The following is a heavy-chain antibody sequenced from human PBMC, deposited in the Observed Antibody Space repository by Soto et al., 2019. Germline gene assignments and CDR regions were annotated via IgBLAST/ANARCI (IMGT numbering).Heavy chain of an antibody. J-gene: IGHJ5*01. D-gene: IGHD3-22*01. CDR2: ISYDGSNK. Sequence: QVQLVESGGGVVQPWRSLRLSCAASGFSFSRYGMHWVRQAPGKGLEWVTIISYDGSNKFYADSVQGRFTISRDNSKNTLYLQMDSLRVEDTAVYYCVKDGVGLFYYDSSGPRTWFDSWGEGTLGTVSS. CDR3: VKDGVGLFYYDSSGPRTWFDS. CDR1: GFSFSRYG. V-gene: IGHV3-30*18.